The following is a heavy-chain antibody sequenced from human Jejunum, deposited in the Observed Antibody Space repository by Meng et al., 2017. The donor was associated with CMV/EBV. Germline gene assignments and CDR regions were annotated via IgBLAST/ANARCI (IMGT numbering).Heavy chain of an antibody. D-gene: IGHD1-26*01. V-gene: IGHV1-18*01. CDR3: ARVEVGITSGDY. CDR1: GYTFTNYC. CDR2: ISAYNGNT. J-gene: IGHJ4*02. Sequence: QAQLLNVGGEVKKPGASVKVSCKASGYTFTNYCITWVRQAPGQGREWMGWISAYNGNTNYAQTLQGRLTMTTDTSTSTAYMELRSLRSDDTAVYYCARVEVGITSGDYWGQGTLVTVSS.